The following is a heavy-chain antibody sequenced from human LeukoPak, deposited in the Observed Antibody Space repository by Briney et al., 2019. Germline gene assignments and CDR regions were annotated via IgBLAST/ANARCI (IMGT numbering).Heavy chain of an antibody. J-gene: IGHJ3*01. CDR1: GFTFSGST. CDR2: MRSKANSFVT. Sequence: PGGSLAPSCAASGFTFSGSTIHWVRQASGKELEWVGRMRSKANSFVTTYAASVQGRFTISRDDSKNTAYLQMNNLKIEDTAVYYFATDQFYSFDVWGHGT. V-gene: IGHV3-73*01. CDR3: ATDQFYSFDV. D-gene: IGHD3-10*01.